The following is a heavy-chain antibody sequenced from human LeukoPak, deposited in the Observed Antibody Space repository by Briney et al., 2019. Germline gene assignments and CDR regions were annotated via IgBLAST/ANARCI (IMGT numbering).Heavy chain of an antibody. CDR2: ISYSGST. Sequence: SETLSLTCTVSGGSISNYYWSWIRQPPGKGLGWIGYISYSGSTNYNPSLMSRVTISVDTSKNQFSLKLSSVTAADTAVYYCARVGRGDYTWGSYSFDYWGQGTLVTVSS. CDR1: GGSISNYY. J-gene: IGHJ4*02. CDR3: ARVGRGDYTWGSYSFDY. V-gene: IGHV4-59*01. D-gene: IGHD3-16*01.